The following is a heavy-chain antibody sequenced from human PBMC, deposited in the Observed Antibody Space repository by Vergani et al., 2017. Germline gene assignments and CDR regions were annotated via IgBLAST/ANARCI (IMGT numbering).Heavy chain of an antibody. CDR3: ARDSIGGTYYYDSGQAFDI. D-gene: IGHD3-10*01. Sequence: QVQLQESGPGLVKPSQTLSLTCSVSGGSISSGGYYWSWIRQFPGQGLEWIGYVYYSGSTYYNPSLKSRITISVDTSNDQFSLKLGSVTAADTAVYYCARDSIGGTYYYDSGQAFDIWGQGTMVTVSS. J-gene: IGHJ3*02. V-gene: IGHV4-31*03. CDR1: GGSISSGGYY. CDR2: VYYSGST.